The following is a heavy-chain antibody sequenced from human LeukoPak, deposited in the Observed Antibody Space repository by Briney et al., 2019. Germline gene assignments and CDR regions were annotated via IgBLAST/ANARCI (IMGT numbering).Heavy chain of an antibody. V-gene: IGHV3-30-3*01. Sequence: QPGGSLRLSCAASGFTFSSYAMHWVRQAPGKGLEWVAVISYDGSNKYYADSVKGRFTISRDNSKNTLYLQMNSLRAEDTAVYYCAKDLGLLTGYSAFNFWGQGTMVTVSS. J-gene: IGHJ3*01. CDR1: GFTFSSYA. CDR3: AKDLGLLTGYSAFNF. CDR2: ISYDGSNK. D-gene: IGHD3-9*01.